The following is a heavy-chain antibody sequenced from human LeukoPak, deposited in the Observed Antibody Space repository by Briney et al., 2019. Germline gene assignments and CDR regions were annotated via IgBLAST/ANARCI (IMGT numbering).Heavy chain of an antibody. Sequence: PGGSLRLSCAASGFTFSSHAMSWVRQAPGKGLEWDSGISGSGGSTYYADSVKGRFTISRDNSKNMLYLQMTSLRAEDTAVYYCAKKVLTVTTWYFDYWGQGTLVTVSS. CDR3: AKKVLTVTTWYFDY. J-gene: IGHJ4*02. CDR1: GFTFSSHA. CDR2: ISGSGGST. D-gene: IGHD4-17*01. V-gene: IGHV3-23*01.